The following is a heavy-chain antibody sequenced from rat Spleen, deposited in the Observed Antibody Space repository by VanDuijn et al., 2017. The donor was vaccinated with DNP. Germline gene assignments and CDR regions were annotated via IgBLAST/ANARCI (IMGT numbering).Heavy chain of an antibody. CDR1: GFTFSSYW. CDR3: ARGSSSIYWYFDF. J-gene: IGHJ1*01. CDR2: ISHDGGGT. Sequence: EVHLVETGGGLVQPGRSLKLSCVASGFTFSSYWMYWIRQAPNKGLEWVASISHDGGGTFYGDSVKGRFTISRDNAKSTLYLQMDSLRSEDTATYYCARGSSSIYWYFDFWGPGTMVTVSS. V-gene: IGHV5-58*01. D-gene: IGHD1-2*01.